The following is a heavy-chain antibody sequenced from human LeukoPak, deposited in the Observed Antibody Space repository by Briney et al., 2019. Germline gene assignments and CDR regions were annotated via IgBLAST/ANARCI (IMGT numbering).Heavy chain of an antibody. CDR3: ARPGYSSPDY. V-gene: IGHV5-51*01. CDR1: GYSFHNYW. D-gene: IGHD3-22*01. CDR2: IYPGDSDT. Sequence: GESLKISCQGSGYSFHNYWIGWVSQMPGKGLEWMGIIYPGDSDTRYSPSFQGQVTISADKSISTAYLQWTSLKASDTAMYYCARPGYSSPDYWGQGTLVTVSS. J-gene: IGHJ4*02.